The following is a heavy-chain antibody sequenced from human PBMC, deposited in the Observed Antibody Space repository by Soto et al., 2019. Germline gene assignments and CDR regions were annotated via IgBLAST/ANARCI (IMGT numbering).Heavy chain of an antibody. D-gene: IGHD6-13*01. CDR1: GYTFIGSY. CDR3: ASAAVTGRAGLDL. J-gene: IGHJ5*02. CDR2: INHNSGGT. Sequence: ASVKVSCKASGYTFIGSYMHWARQAPGQGLEWMGGINHNSGGTKSAEKLQGRVTMTRDTSISTAYMEVSRLTSDDTAVYYCASAAVTGRAGLDLWGQGTQVTVSS. V-gene: IGHV1-2*02.